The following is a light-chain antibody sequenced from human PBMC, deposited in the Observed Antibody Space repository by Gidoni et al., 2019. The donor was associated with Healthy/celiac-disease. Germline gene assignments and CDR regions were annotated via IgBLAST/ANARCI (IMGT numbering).Light chain of an antibody. J-gene: IGKJ2*01. CDR3: QQYNNWPYT. Sequence: EIVMTQSPATLSVSPGERATLSCRASQSVSSNLAWYQQKPGQAPRLLIHGASTRATGIPARFSGSGSGTEFTLTISSLQSEDFAVYYCQQYNNWPYTFXQXTKLEIK. V-gene: IGKV3-15*01. CDR2: GAS. CDR1: QSVSSN.